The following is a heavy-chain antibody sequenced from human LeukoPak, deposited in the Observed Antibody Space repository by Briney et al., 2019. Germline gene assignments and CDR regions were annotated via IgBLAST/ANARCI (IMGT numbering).Heavy chain of an antibody. V-gene: IGHV3-74*01. Sequence: GGSLRLSCAASGFTFSSYWMHWVRQAPGKGLVWVSRINTDGSSTSYADSVKGRFTISRDSAKNTLYLQTNSLRAEDTAVYYCARDSRIAVAGTRYYYYYMDVWGKGTTVTVSS. CDR2: INTDGSST. D-gene: IGHD6-19*01. CDR1: GFTFSSYW. J-gene: IGHJ6*03. CDR3: ARDSRIAVAGTRYYYYYMDV.